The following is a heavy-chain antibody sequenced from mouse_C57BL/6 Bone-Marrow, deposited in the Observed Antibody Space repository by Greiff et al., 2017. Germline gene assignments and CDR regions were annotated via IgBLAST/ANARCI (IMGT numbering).Heavy chain of an antibody. CDR1: GYAFSSSW. CDR3: ARRYYGSRWYFDV. V-gene: IGHV1-82*01. D-gene: IGHD1-1*01. J-gene: IGHJ1*03. Sequence: QVQLQQSGPELVKPGASVKISCKASGYAFSSSWMNWVKQRPGKGLEWIGRIYPGDGDTNYNGKFKGKATLTADKSSSTAYMQLSSLTSEDSAVYFCARRYYGSRWYFDVWGTGTTVTVSS. CDR2: IYPGDGDT.